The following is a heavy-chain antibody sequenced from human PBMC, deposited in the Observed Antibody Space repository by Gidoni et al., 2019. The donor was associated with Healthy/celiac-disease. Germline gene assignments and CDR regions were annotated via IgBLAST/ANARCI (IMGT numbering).Heavy chain of an antibody. CDR1: GGTFSSYT. Sequence: SCKASGGTFSSYTLSWVRQAPGQGLEWMGRIIPILGIANYAQKFQGRVTITADKSTSTAYMELSSLRSEDTAVYYCARDILTPGDWATVPTTCWFDPGGQGTLVTVSS. V-gene: IGHV1-69*04. CDR3: ARDILTPGDWATVPTTCWFDP. CDR2: IIPILGIA. J-gene: IGHJ5*02. D-gene: IGHD4-17*01.